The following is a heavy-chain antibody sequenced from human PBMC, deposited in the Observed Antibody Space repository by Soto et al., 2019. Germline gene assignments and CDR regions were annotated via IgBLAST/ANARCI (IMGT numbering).Heavy chain of an antibody. CDR3: EKDPRFFGVVIMGAYYGRDV. V-gene: IGHV3-23*01. Sequence: HPGGSLRLSCAASGFTFSSYAMSWVRQAPGKGLEWVSAISGSGGSTYYADSVKGRFTISRDNSKNTLYLQRNSLRAEDTAGYYFEKDPRFFGVVIMGAYYGRDVWGQGTTGTAAS. CDR1: GFTFSSYA. J-gene: IGHJ6*02. CDR2: ISGSGGST. D-gene: IGHD3-3*01.